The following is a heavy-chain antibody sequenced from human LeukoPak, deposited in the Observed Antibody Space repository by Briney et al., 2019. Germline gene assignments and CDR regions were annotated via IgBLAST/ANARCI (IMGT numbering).Heavy chain of an antibody. D-gene: IGHD6-13*01. CDR3: ARKLAAVGFDY. Sequence: GASVKVSCKASGYTFTSHGTSWVRQAPGQGLEWVGWIIVPNGNTDYAQKFQGRVTMTTDTSTSTAYMELRSLRSDDTAAYYCARKLAAVGFDYWGQGTLVTVSS. CDR2: IIVPNGNT. CDR1: GYTFTSHG. V-gene: IGHV1-18*01. J-gene: IGHJ4*02.